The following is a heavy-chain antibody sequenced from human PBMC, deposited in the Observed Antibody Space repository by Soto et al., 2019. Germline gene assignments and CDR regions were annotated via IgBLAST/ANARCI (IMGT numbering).Heavy chain of an antibody. Sequence: QVQLVQSGAEVKKPGSSVKVSCKASGGTFSSYAISWVRQAPGQGLEWMGGIIPIFGTANYAQKFQGRVTITADESTSTAYMELSSLRSEDTAVYYCASPPRVSYGGNSGPYYYYYGMDVWGQGTTVTVSS. CDR3: ASPPRVSYGGNSGPYYYYYGMDV. CDR1: GGTFSSYA. D-gene: IGHD4-17*01. CDR2: IIPIFGTA. J-gene: IGHJ6*02. V-gene: IGHV1-69*01.